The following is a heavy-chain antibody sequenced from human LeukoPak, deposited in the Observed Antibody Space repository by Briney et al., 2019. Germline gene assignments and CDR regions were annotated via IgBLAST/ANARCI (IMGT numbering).Heavy chain of an antibody. D-gene: IGHD6-13*01. CDR2: IIPIRNTV. Sequence: GASVKVSCKASGGTLTSHGISWVRQAPGQGLEWMGGIIPIRNTVNYAQKFQGRLTITAETSTSTAYMDLSSLRSEDTAVYYCATDRAEQQGVQLYYYFGMDVWGQGTTVTVSS. V-gene: IGHV1-69*10. CDR3: ATDRAEQQGVQLYYYFGMDV. J-gene: IGHJ6*02. CDR1: GGTLTSHG.